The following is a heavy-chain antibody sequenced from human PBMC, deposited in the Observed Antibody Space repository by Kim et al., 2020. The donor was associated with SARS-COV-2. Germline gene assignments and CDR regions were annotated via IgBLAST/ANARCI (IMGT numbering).Heavy chain of an antibody. D-gene: IGHD6-13*01. J-gene: IGHJ4*02. V-gene: IGHV3-9*01. CDR2: ISWTSGSI. Sequence: GGSLRLSCAASGFTFDDYAMHWVRQAPGKGLEWVSGISWTSGSISYADSVKGRFTISRDNAKNALYLQMNSHRAEDTALYYCAKRVKAGTSMHFDYWGQGTLVTVSS. CDR1: GFTFDDYA. CDR3: AKRVKAGTSMHFDY.